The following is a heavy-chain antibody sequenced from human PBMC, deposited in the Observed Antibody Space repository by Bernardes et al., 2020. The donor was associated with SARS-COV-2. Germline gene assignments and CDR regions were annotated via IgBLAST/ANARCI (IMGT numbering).Heavy chain of an antibody. V-gene: IGHV3-53*01. D-gene: IGHD6-13*01. CDR1: GFTVANEY. CDR3: AKSLFSSWTKNYHYYGMDV. CDR2: ILSAGTT. J-gene: IGHJ6*02. Sequence: GGSLRLSCAASGFTVANEYMSWIRQAPGKGLECVSVILSAGTTYYADSVKGRFTISRDRSMNTLYLQMNSLRAEDTAVYYCAKSLFSSWTKNYHYYGMDVWGQGTTVTVSS.